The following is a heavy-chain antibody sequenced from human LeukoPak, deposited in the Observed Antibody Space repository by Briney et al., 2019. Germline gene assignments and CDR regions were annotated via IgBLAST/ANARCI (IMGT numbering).Heavy chain of an antibody. CDR1: GFTFSGSA. V-gene: IGHV3-73*01. CDR2: IRDKATTYAT. Sequence: GVSLTLSCAASGFTFSGSAMHCVRQASGKGLEGVVRIRDKATTYATAYAASVIVWLTISRDDSKNTAYLKMNSLKTEDTAVYYCSSLPPDVAFDIWGQGTMVTVSS. CDR3: SSLPPDVAFDI. J-gene: IGHJ3*02. D-gene: IGHD1-14*01.